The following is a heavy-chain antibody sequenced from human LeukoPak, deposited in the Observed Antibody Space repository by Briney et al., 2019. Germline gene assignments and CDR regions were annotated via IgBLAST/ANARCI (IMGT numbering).Heavy chain of an antibody. J-gene: IGHJ6*03. V-gene: IGHV1-69*01. CDR1: GGTFSSYA. D-gene: IGHD2-15*01. Sequence: SXXVSCKASGGTFSSYAISWVRQAPGQGLEWMGGIIAIFGTANYAQKFQGRVTITADESTSTAYMEVSGMRYEDTAVYYCARSPYCSGGSCQSQRYYYYYLDVWGRGTTVTVSS. CDR2: IIAIFGTA. CDR3: ARSPYCSGGSCQSQRYYYYYLDV.